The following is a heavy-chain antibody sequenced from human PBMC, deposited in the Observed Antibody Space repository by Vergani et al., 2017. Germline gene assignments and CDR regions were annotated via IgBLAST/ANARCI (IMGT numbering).Heavy chain of an antibody. J-gene: IGHJ6*03. Sequence: EVQLVESGGGLVKPGGSLRLSCAASGFTFSNAWMSWVRQAPGKGLEWVGRIKSKTDGGTTDYAEPVKGRFTISRDDSKNTLYLQMNSLKTEDTAVYYCTTVRRVRGVIVEYYYYYMDVWGKGTTVTVSS. D-gene: IGHD3-10*01. CDR2: IKSKTDGGTT. V-gene: IGHV3-15*01. CDR3: TTVRRVRGVIVEYYYYYMDV. CDR1: GFTFSNAW.